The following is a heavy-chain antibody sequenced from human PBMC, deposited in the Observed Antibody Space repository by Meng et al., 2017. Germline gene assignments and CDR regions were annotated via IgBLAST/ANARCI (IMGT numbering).Heavy chain of an antibody. D-gene: IGHD5-24*01. V-gene: IGHV6-1*02. CDR2: TYYRSKWYN. Sequence: GPGLLKPSKTLHPTLAISGDSVASNSAAWNWIRQSPSRGLEWLGRTYYRSKWYNDYAVSVKSRITLNPDTSKNQFSLQLNSVTPEDTAVYYCAREDGYNRENWYFDLWGRGTLVTVSS. CDR3: AREDGYNRENWYFDL. J-gene: IGHJ2*01. CDR1: GDSVASNSAA.